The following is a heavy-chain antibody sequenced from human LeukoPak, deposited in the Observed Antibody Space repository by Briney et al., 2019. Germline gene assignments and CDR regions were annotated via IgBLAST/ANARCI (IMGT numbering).Heavy chain of an antibody. J-gene: IGHJ4*02. V-gene: IGHV4-59*01. CDR2: IYYGGST. CDR1: GGSISSYY. CDR3: ARGRGSGYPDFDY. Sequence: SETLSLTCTVSGGSISSYYWSWIRQPPGKGLEWIGYIYYGGSTNYNPSLKSRVTISVDTSKNQFSLKLSSVTAADTAVYYCARGRGSGYPDFDYWGQGTLVTVSS. D-gene: IGHD5-12*01.